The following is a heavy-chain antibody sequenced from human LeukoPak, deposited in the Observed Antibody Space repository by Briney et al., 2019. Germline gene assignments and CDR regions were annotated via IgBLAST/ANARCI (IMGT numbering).Heavy chain of an antibody. V-gene: IGHV4-30-4*08. Sequence: NTSETLSLTCTVSGGSISSGDYYWSWIRQPPGKGLEWIGYIYYSGSTYYNPSLKSRVTISVDTSKNQFSLKLSSVTAAGTAVYYCARSEYYDFWSGSPTGYNWFDPWGQGTLVTVSS. D-gene: IGHD3-3*01. CDR2: IYYSGST. J-gene: IGHJ5*02. CDR1: GGSISSGDYY. CDR3: ARSEYYDFWSGSPTGYNWFDP.